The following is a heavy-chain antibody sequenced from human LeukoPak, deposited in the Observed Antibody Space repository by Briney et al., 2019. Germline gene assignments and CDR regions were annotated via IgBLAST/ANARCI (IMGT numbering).Heavy chain of an antibody. CDR2: ISTSSSYI. CDR1: GFTFSSYS. V-gene: IGHV3-21*01. D-gene: IGHD5-18*01. Sequence: GGSLRLSCAASGFTFSSYSMNWVRQAPGKGLEWVSSISTSSSYIYYADSVKGRFTISRDNAKNSLYLQMNSLRAEDTAVYYCARDSRIQLCLNWGQGTLVTVSS. J-gene: IGHJ4*02. CDR3: ARDSRIQLCLN.